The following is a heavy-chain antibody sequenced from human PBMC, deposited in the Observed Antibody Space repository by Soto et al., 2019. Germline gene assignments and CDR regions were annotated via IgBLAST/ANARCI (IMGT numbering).Heavy chain of an antibody. V-gene: IGHV1-18*01. CDR1: GYTFSMSG. CDR3: AREGPRPYYTYGMDV. J-gene: IGHJ6*02. CDR2: ISGYNGKT. Sequence: QVQLVQSGAEVKKPGASVKVSCKSSGYTFSMSGISWVRQAPGQGLEWMGWISGYNGKTNYEQKFQDRVTMTTDTSTNIAYMELRSLRSDDTAVYYCAREGPRPYYTYGMDVWGQGTTVTVSS. D-gene: IGHD3-10*01.